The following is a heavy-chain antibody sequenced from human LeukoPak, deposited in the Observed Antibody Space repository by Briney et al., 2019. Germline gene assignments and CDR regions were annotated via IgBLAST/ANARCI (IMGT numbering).Heavy chain of an antibody. Sequence: SETLSLTRTVSGGSISSYYWSWIRQPPGKGLEWIGYIYYSGSTNYNPSLKSRVTISVDTSKNQFSLKLSSVTAADTAVYYCARGRRISGSYMGPFDYWGQGTLATVSS. CDR2: IYYSGST. D-gene: IGHD1-26*01. CDR3: ARGRRISGSYMGPFDY. J-gene: IGHJ4*02. V-gene: IGHV4-59*01. CDR1: GGSISSYY.